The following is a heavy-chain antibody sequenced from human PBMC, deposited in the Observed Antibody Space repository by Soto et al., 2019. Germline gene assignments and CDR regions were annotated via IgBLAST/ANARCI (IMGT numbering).Heavy chain of an antibody. J-gene: IGHJ3*02. CDR1: GFTFSSYA. CDR3: ATSIVGAGEGAFDI. Sequence: QVQLVESGGGVVQPGRSLRLSCAASGFTFSSYAMQWVRQAPGKGLEWVAVISYDGSNKYYADSVKGRFTISRDNSKNTLYLQMNSLRAEDTAVYYCATSIVGAGEGAFDIWGQGTMVTVSS. CDR2: ISYDGSNK. D-gene: IGHD1-26*01. V-gene: IGHV3-30-3*01.